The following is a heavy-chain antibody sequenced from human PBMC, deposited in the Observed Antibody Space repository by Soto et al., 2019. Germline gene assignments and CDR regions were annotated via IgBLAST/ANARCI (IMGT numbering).Heavy chain of an antibody. J-gene: IGHJ4*02. D-gene: IGHD4-17*01. CDR2: ISYDGSNK. V-gene: IGHV3-30*18. Sequence: QVQLVESGGGVVQPGRSLRLSCAASGFTFNNYGMHWVRQAPGKGLEWVAVISYDGSNKYYADSMKGRFTISRDNSKKALYLEMNSLRAEDGAVYYSAKERRVYGDQLDYWGQGTLVTVSS. CDR1: GFTFNNYG. CDR3: AKERRVYGDQLDY.